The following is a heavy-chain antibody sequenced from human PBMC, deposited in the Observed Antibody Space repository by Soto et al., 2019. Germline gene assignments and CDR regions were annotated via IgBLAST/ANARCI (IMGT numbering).Heavy chain of an antibody. CDR1: GYSFITHW. J-gene: IGHJ4*02. CDR3: VRRGDYCSLEY. CDR2: IYPCDSDT. D-gene: IGHD3-22*01. V-gene: IGHV5-51*01. Sequence: GESLKISCKGSGYSFITHWIAWVRQMPGRGLEWMWIIYPCDSDTRYSPSFLGQVTISADKSLTTVYLQWSSLKASDAAIYFCVRRGDYCSLEYGVQGTLVTVSS.